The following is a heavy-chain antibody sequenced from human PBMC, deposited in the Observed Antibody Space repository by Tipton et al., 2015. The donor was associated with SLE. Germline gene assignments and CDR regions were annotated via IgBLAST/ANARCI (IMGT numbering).Heavy chain of an antibody. D-gene: IGHD2-8*01. CDR3: ARRVLMGPISGPHYNCFDP. V-gene: IGHV5-10-1*01. CDR1: GFSFTSYS. Sequence: VQLVQSGAEVKKPGESLRISCKGSGFSFTSYSITWVRQMPGKGLEWIGTTDSSYSYTNYSPTFQGHVTISADKSISTAYLQWSSLKASDTAIYYCARRVLMGPISGPHYNCFDPWGQGTLVIVSS. CDR2: TDSSYSYT. J-gene: IGHJ5*02.